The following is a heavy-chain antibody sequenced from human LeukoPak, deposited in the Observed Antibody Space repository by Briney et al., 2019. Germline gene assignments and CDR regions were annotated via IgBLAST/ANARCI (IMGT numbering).Heavy chain of an antibody. CDR1: GYTFTSYG. CDR2: ISAYNGNT. CDR3: ARGPFPLAATVATNNWFDP. V-gene: IGHV1-18*01. Sequence: GASVKVSCKASGYTFTSYGISWVRQAPGQGLEWMGWISAYNGNTNYAQKLQGRVTMTTDTSTSTAYMELRSLRSDDTAVYYCARGPFPLAATVATNNWFDPWGQGTLVTVSS. D-gene: IGHD6-13*01. J-gene: IGHJ5*02.